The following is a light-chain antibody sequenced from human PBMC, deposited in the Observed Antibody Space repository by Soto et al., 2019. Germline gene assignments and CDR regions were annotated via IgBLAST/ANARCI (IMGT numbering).Light chain of an antibody. CDR1: QNIGTS. V-gene: IGKV1-5*01. Sequence: DIQMTQSPSTLSASVGDRVTITCRASQNIGTSLAWYPQTPGKAPKLLISDASTLESGVPSRFGGSGSGTEFTLSITSLQPDDFATYYCQQYNSYPWTFGQGTKVDIK. CDR2: DAS. J-gene: IGKJ1*01. CDR3: QQYNSYPWT.